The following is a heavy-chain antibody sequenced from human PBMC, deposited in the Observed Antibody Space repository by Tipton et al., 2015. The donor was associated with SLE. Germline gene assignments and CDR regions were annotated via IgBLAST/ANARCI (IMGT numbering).Heavy chain of an antibody. CDR1: GYPFTSYG. CDR2: ITTYESSA. Sequence: QSGAEVKKPGASVKVSCRASGYPFTSYGITWVRHVPGQGLEWVGWITTYESSATSSQNHQGRVTLTADTSTTTAYMELRGLRSDDPAVYSCARGRLPHVERPTAVPVAHWEQGSQLTVSS. V-gene: IGHV1-18*01. D-gene: IGHD2-2*01. J-gene: IGHJ4*02. CDR3: ARGRLPHVERPTAVPVAH.